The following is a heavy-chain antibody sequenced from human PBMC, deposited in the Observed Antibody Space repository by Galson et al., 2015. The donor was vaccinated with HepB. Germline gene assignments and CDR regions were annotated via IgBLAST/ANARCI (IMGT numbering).Heavy chain of an antibody. CDR1: GFTFSSYA. Sequence: SLRLSCAASGFTFSSYAMHWVRQAPGKGLEWVAVISYDGSNKYYADSVKGRFTISRDNSKNTLYLQMNGLRAEDTAVYYCARSLGDYYGSGSYHTYYYYGMDVWGQGTTVTVSS. D-gene: IGHD3-10*01. J-gene: IGHJ6*02. V-gene: IGHV3-30*04. CDR3: ARSLGDYYGSGSYHTYYYYGMDV. CDR2: ISYDGSNK.